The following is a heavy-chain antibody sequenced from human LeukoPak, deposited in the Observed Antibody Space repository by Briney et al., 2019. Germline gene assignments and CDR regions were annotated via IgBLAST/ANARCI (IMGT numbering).Heavy chain of an antibody. CDR3: ARGRTLNYYGSGSYLYYYYGMDV. CDR2: INHSGST. Sequence: SETLSLTCAVYGGSFSGYYWNWIRQPPGKGLEWIGEINHSGSTNYNPSLKSRVTISVDTSKNQFSLRLSSVTAADTAVYYCARGRTLNYYGSGSYLYYYYGMDVWGKGTTVTVSS. CDR1: GGSFSGYY. V-gene: IGHV4-34*01. J-gene: IGHJ6*04. D-gene: IGHD3-10*01.